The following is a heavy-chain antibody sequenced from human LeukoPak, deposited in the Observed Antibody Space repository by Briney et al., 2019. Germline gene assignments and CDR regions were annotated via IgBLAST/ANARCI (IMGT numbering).Heavy chain of an antibody. D-gene: IGHD5-24*01. Sequence: SETLSLTCAVYGGSFSGYYWSWIRQPPGKGLEWIGEINHSGSTNYNPSLKSRVTISVDTSKNQFSLKLSSVTAADTAVYYCARGPHTEMATILNYFDYWGQGTLVTVSS. CDR1: GGSFSGYY. CDR3: ARGPHTEMATILNYFDY. CDR2: INHSGST. V-gene: IGHV4-34*01. J-gene: IGHJ4*02.